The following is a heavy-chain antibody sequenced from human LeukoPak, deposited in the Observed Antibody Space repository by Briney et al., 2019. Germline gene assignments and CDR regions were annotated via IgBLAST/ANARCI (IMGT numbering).Heavy chain of an antibody. CDR2: IFYTGSP. CDR3: ARDGASYYDH. CDR1: GGSINNYKW. J-gene: IGHJ5*02. D-gene: IGHD3-10*01. V-gene: IGHV4-4*02. Sequence: SGTLSLTCAVSGGSINNYKWWSWIRQSPGKGLEWLGEIFYTGSPNYNPSFKSRITMSVDRSNNQFSLILTSVTVADTAVYYCARDGASYYDHWGQGILVTVTS.